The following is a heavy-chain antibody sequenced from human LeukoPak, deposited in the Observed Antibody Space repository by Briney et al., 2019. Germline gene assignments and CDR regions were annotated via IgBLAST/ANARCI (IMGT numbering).Heavy chain of an antibody. Sequence: ASVKVSCKASGDTFTSYGISGVRLAPGQGLEWMGWISAYTGNTNYAQKLQGRFTMTTDTSTSTAYMELRSLRSDDTAVYYCARKVGSDLSVYWRQGNLVTVSS. CDR2: ISAYTGNT. D-gene: IGHD2-21*02. CDR1: GDTFTSYG. V-gene: IGHV1-18*01. CDR3: ARKVGSDLSVY. J-gene: IGHJ4*02.